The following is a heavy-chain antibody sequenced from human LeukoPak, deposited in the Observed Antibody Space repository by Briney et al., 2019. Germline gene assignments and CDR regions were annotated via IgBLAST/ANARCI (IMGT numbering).Heavy chain of an antibody. CDR3: ARRLGIYDFWSGFDY. V-gene: IGHV4-39*01. Sequence: PSETLSLTCTVSGGSISSSSYYWGWIRQSPGKGLEWIGSIYYSGSTYYNPSLKSQVTISVDTSKNQFSLKLSSVTAADTAVYYCARRLGIYDFWSGFDYWGQGTLVTVSS. D-gene: IGHD3-3*01. CDR2: IYYSGST. CDR1: GGSISSSSYY. J-gene: IGHJ4*02.